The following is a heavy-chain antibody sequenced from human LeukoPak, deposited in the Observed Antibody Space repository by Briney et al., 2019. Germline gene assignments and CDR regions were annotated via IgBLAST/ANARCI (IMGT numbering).Heavy chain of an antibody. V-gene: IGHV3-30*18. CDR1: GFTFSSYS. CDR2: ISYDGSNK. CDR3: AKDQGFEAAAGPHNYYYGMDV. D-gene: IGHD6-13*01. Sequence: GRSLRLSCAASGFTFSSYSMHWVRQAPGKGLEWVAVISYDGSNKYYADSVKGRFTISRDNSKNTLYLQMNSLRAEDTAVYYCAKDQGFEAAAGPHNYYYGMDVWGQGTTVTVSS. J-gene: IGHJ6*02.